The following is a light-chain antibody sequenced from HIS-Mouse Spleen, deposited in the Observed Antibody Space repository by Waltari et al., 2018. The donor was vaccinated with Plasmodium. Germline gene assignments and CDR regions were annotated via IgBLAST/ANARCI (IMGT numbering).Light chain of an antibody. J-gene: IGLJ3*02. V-gene: IGLV3-10*01. CDR1: ALPTKY. CDR3: YSTDSSGNHRV. CDR2: EDS. Sequence: SYDLTQPPSVSVPPGQTARITCTGDALPTKYAYWYQQKSGQAPVLVIYEDSKRPSGIPERFSGSSSGTMATLTISGAQVEDEADYYCYSTDSSGNHRVFGGGTKLTVL.